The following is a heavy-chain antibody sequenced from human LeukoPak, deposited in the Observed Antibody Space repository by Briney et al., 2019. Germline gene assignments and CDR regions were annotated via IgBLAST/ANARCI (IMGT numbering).Heavy chain of an antibody. CDR3: ARDISGDYGLDY. J-gene: IGHJ4*02. CDR2: ISSSSSYI. D-gene: IGHD4-17*01. Sequence: PGGSLRLSCAASGFTFSSYSMNWVRQAPGKGLEWVSSISSSSSYIYYADSVKGRLTISRDNAKNSLYLQMNSLRAEDTAVYYCARDISGDYGLDYWGQGTLVTVSS. CDR1: GFTFSSYS. V-gene: IGHV3-21*01.